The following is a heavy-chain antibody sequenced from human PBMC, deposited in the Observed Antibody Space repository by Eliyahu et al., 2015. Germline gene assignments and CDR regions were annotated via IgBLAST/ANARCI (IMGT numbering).Heavy chain of an antibody. CDR1: GFTFSSYS. D-gene: IGHD3-10*01. Sequence: EVQLVESGGGLVQPGGSLRLSCAASGFTFSSYSMNWVRQAPGKGLEWVSYISSSSSTIYYADSVKGRFTISRDNAKNSLYLQMNSLRAEDTAVYYCASTSLSHYGSGSYQKFDYWGQGTLVTVSS. CDR3: ASTSLSHYGSGSYQKFDY. J-gene: IGHJ4*02. V-gene: IGHV3-48*01. CDR2: ISSSSSTI.